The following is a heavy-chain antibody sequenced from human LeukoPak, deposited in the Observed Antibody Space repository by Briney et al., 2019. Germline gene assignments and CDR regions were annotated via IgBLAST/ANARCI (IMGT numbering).Heavy chain of an antibody. V-gene: IGHV3-20*04. CDR1: GFTFDDYG. D-gene: IGHD3-22*01. CDR2: INWNGGST. CDR3: ARDLGQYYDTSDNWFDP. J-gene: IGHJ5*02. Sequence: GGSLRLSCAASGFTFDDYGMSWVRQAPGKGLEWVSGINWNGGSTGYADSVKGRFTISRDNAKNSLNLQMNSLRAEDTAVYYCARDLGQYYDTSDNWFDPWGQGTLVTVSS.